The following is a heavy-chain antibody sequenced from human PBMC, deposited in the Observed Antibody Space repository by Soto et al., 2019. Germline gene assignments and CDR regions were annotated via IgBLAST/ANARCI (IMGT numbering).Heavy chain of an antibody. CDR1: GDSVTISDYY. J-gene: IGHJ4*02. D-gene: IGHD3-22*01. V-gene: IGHV4-39*01. CDR3: AAHDSGGYYAEY. Sequence: QLQLQESGPGLVKPSETLSLTCTVSGDSVTISDYYWGWFRQLPGKGLEWIGSIHDSGSTCYNPSLKSRVTISGHTSMKQFTLKLTSVTAADAAVYYCAAHDSGGYYAEYWGQGTLVTVSA. CDR2: IHDSGST.